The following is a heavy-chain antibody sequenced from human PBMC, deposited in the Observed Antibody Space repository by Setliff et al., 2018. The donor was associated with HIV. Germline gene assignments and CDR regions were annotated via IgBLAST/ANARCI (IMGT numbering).Heavy chain of an antibody. Sequence: EASVKVSCKASGYTFTSYYMHWVRQAPGQGLEWMAVINPSGSTTYSQNFQGRITVTRDTSTNTVYMDLSSLTSEDTAIYYCVRDLPGPAISSGWMKNLFDPWGQGTLVTVSS. J-gene: IGHJ5*02. CDR3: VRDLPGPAISSGWMKNLFDP. D-gene: IGHD6-19*01. V-gene: IGHV1-46*01. CDR2: INPSGST. CDR1: GYTFTSYY.